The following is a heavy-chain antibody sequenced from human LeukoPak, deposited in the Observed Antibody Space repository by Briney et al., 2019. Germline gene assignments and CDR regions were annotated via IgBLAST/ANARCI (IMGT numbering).Heavy chain of an antibody. J-gene: IGHJ4*02. CDR3: AKVQEMDTILPPFHY. V-gene: IGHV3-23*01. D-gene: IGHD5-24*01. CDR2: ISGSGGNT. CDR1: GFTFSNYA. Sequence: GGSLRLSCAASGFTFSNYAMSWVRQVPGKGLEWVSAISGSGGNTFYADSVKGRFTISRDNSKNALYLQVNSLRAADTAIYYCAKVQEMDTILPPFHYWGQGTLVTVSS.